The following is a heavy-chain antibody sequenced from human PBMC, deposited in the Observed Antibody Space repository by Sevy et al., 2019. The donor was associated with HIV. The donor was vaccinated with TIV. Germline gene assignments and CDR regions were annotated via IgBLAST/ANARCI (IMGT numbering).Heavy chain of an antibody. CDR3: AREGYYYRSGTYRPPNYYGMDV. CDR1: GYTFSSYG. D-gene: IGHD3-10*01. V-gene: IGHV1-18*01. CDR2: ISDYNGYT. Sequence: ASVKVSCKASGYTFSSYGISWVRQAPGQGLEWMGWISDYNGYTNYAHKFQGRVTMSTETSTRTAYMELRRLGSDEKAVYVCAREGYYYRSGTYRPPNYYGMDVWGQGTAVTVSS. J-gene: IGHJ6*02.